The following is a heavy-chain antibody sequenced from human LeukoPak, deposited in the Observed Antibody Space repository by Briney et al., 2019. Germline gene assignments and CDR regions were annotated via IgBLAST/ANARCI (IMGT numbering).Heavy chain of an antibody. CDR3: AKGSQWLLRGGAYFDY. V-gene: IGHV3-23*01. Sequence: GGSLRLSCAASGFTFNSYAVSWVRQAPGKGLEWVSTISGTGGTTYYADSVKGRFTISRDNPKNTLYLQMNSLRAEDTAVYYCAKGSQWLLRGGAYFDYWGQGTLVTVSS. D-gene: IGHD6-19*01. CDR1: GFTFNSYA. CDR2: ISGTGGTT. J-gene: IGHJ4*02.